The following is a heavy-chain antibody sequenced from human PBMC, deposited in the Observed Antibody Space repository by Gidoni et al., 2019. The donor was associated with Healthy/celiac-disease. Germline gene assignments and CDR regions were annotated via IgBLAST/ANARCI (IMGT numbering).Heavy chain of an antibody. CDR3: ARGAPYCSSTSCYLGPRYYGMDV. V-gene: IGHV3-21*01. J-gene: IGHJ6*02. D-gene: IGHD2-2*01. CDR2: ISSSSSYI. Sequence: EVQLVESGGGLVKLGGSLRRSCAASGFPFSTYSMTWVRQAPGKGLEWVSSISSSSSYIYYADSVKGRFTISRDNAKNSLYLQMNSLRAEDTAVYYCARGAPYCSSTSCYLGPRYYGMDVWGQGTTVTVSS. CDR1: GFPFSTYS.